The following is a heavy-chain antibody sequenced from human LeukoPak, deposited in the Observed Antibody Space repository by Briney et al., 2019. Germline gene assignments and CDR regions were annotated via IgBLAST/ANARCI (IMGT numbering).Heavy chain of an antibody. J-gene: IGHJ4*02. Sequence: PGGSLRLSCAASGFTFSSYSMNWVRQAPGKGLEWVSYISSSSSTIYYADSVKGRFTISRDNAKNSLYLQMNSLRAEDTAVYYCAREGLYSGYEGVFDYWGQGTLVTVSS. CDR1: GFTFSSYS. CDR2: ISSSSSTI. D-gene: IGHD5-12*01. CDR3: AREGLYSGYEGVFDY. V-gene: IGHV3-48*01.